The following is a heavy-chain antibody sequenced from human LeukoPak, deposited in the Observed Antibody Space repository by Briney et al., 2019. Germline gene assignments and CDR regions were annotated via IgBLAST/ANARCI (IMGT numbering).Heavy chain of an antibody. CDR2: SKTDGTNI. CDR1: GFIISNDW. D-gene: IGHD2/OR15-2a*01. V-gene: IGHV3-74*01. J-gene: IGHJ4*02. Sequence: GGSLRLSCAASGFIISNDWMHWVRQAPGKGLVWVSGSKTDGTNIGYADSVKVRFTISRDNAKNTLYLEMNSLRAEDTAVYYCVRDAAGSMPFDYWGQGALVTVSS. CDR3: VRDAAGSMPFDY.